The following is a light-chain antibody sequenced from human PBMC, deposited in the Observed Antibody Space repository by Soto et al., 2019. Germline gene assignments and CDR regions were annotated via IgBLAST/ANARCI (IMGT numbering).Light chain of an antibody. CDR1: QSVSSK. Sequence: EIEMTQSPATLSVSPGERATLSCRASQSVSSKLAWYQQKPGQAPRLLIYDASTRATGIPARFSGSGSGTEFTLTISSLQSEDFAVYYCQRYNNWPYTFCQGTKLEIK. CDR3: QRYNNWPYT. V-gene: IGKV3-15*01. J-gene: IGKJ2*01. CDR2: DAS.